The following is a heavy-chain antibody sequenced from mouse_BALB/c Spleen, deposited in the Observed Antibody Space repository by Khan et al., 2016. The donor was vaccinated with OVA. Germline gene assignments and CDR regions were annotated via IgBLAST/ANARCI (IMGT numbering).Heavy chain of an antibody. J-gene: IGHJ2*01. CDR2: INPYNDGT. CDR1: GYIFTNYV. V-gene: IGHV1S136*01. D-gene: IGHD4-1*01. Sequence: VQLKQSGPELGKPGASVKMSCKPSGYIFTNYVLHWVKQKPGQGLEWIGYINPYNDGTKYNENFKGKATLASDKSSITAYLELSSLTSEDSAVYYCARGNWQSYYFDYGGQGTTLTLSS. CDR3: ARGNWQSYYFDY.